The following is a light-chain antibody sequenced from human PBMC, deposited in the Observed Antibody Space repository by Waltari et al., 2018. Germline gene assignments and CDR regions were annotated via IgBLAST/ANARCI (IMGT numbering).Light chain of an antibody. CDR1: QGISSY. CDR3: QQYYSYPHT. J-gene: IGKJ2*01. Sequence: AIRITQSPSSISASTGDRVTITCRASQGISSYLAWYQQKPGKAPKLLIYAASTLQSGVPSRFSGSGSGTDFTLTISCLQSEDFATYYCQQYYSYPHTFGQGTKLEIK. CDR2: AAS. V-gene: IGKV1-8*01.